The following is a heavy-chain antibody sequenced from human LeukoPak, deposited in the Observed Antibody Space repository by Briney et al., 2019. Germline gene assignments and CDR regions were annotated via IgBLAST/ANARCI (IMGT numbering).Heavy chain of an antibody. CDR1: GGSISSGSYY. CDR3: ARQGRYSSGWYLRS. Sequence: PSETLSLTCTVSGGSISSGSYYWGWIRQPPGKGLEWIGYIYYSGSTNYNPSLKSRVTISVDTSKNQFSLKLSSVTAADTAVYYCARQGRYSSGWYLRSWGQGTLVTVSS. V-gene: IGHV4-61*05. J-gene: IGHJ5*02. D-gene: IGHD6-19*01. CDR2: IYYSGST.